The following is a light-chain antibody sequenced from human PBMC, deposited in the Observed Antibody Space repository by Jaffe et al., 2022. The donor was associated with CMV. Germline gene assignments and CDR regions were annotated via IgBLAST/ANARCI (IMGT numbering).Light chain of an antibody. J-gene: IGLJ2*01. CDR1: ISDVGGYKY. Sequence: QSALTQPPSASGSPGQSVTISCTGTISDVGGYKYVSWYQQHPGKAPKLMIHDVNKRPSGVPDRFSGSKSGNTASLTVSGLQAEDEADYYCASYAGSNTRLFGGGTKLTVL. CDR3: ASYAGSNTRL. CDR2: DVN. V-gene: IGLV2-8*01.